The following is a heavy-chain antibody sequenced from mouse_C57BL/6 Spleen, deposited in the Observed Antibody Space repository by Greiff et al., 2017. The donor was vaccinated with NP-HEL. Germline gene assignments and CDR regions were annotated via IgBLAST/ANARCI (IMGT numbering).Heavy chain of an antibody. Sequence: QVQLQQSGAELVRPGTSVKVSCKASGYAFTNYLIEWVKQRPGQGLEWIGVINPGSGGTNYNEKFKGKATLTADKSSSTAYMQLSSLTSEDSAVYFCARGAYYGSSPYAMDYWGQGTSVTVSS. CDR1: GYAFTNYL. J-gene: IGHJ4*01. D-gene: IGHD1-1*01. V-gene: IGHV1-54*01. CDR3: ARGAYYGSSPYAMDY. CDR2: INPGSGGT.